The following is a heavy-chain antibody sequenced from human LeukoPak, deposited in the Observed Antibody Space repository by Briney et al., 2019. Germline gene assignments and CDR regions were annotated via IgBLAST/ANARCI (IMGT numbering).Heavy chain of an antibody. D-gene: IGHD6-13*01. V-gene: IGHV4-59*01. CDR1: GGSISSCY. Sequence: SETLSLTCTVSGGSISSCYWSWIRQPPGKGLEWIGYIYYSGSTNYNPSLKSRVTISVDTSKNQFSLKLSSVTAAGTAVYYCATDSRQQRFDPWGQGTLVTVSS. CDR3: ATDSRQQRFDP. CDR2: IYYSGST. J-gene: IGHJ5*02.